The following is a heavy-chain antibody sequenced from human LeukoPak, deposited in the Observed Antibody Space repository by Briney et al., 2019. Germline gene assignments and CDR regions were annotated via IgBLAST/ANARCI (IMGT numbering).Heavy chain of an antibody. D-gene: IGHD6-13*01. V-gene: IGHV4-34*01. Sequence: SETLSLTCAVYGGSFSGYYWSWIRQPPGKGLESIGEINHSGSTNYNPSLKSRVTISVDTSKNQFSLKLRSVTAADTAMYYCARAYSSSWYYNWFDPWGQGTLVTVSS. J-gene: IGHJ5*02. CDR1: GGSFSGYY. CDR2: INHSGST. CDR3: ARAYSSSWYYNWFDP.